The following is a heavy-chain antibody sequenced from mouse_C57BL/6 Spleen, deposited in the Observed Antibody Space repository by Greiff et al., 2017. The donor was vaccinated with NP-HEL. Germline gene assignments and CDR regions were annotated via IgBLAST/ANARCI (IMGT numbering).Heavy chain of an antibody. CDR1: GYTFTSYW. V-gene: IGHV1-64*01. Sequence: VQLQQPGAELVKPGASVKLSCKASGYTFTSYWMHWVKQRPGQGLEWIGMIHPNSGSTNYNEKFKSKATLTVDKSSSTAYMQLSSLISDDSAVYYCARSFLYFDYWGQGTTLTVSS. CDR3: ARSFLYFDY. J-gene: IGHJ2*01. CDR2: IHPNSGST.